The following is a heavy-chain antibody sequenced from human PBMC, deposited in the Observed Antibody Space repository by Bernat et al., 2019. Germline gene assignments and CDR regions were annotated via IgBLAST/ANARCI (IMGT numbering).Heavy chain of an antibody. D-gene: IGHD4-17*01. CDR1: GGSISSGGYY. Sequence: QVQLQESGPGLVKPSETLSLTCTVSGGSISSGGYYWSWIRQHPGKGLEWIGYIYYSGSTYYNPSLKSRVTISVDTSKNQFSLKLSSVTAADTAVYYCARGNDYGDYEYFQHWGQGTLVTVSS. J-gene: IGHJ1*01. CDR2: IYYSGST. V-gene: IGHV4-31*03. CDR3: ARGNDYGDYEYFQH.